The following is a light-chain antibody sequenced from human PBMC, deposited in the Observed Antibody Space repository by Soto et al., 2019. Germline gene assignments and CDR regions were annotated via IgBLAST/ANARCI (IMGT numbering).Light chain of an antibody. V-gene: IGKV1-39*01. CDR1: QSINNY. Sequence: DIQMTQSPSSLSASVGDKVTITCRASQSINNYLNWFQQKPGKAPALLIYAATTVQSGVPSTFSGSGSGTHFPLTISSLQPDDFATYCGQQTFSTPWTFGRGPAWTSN. CDR2: AAT. J-gene: IGKJ1*01. CDR3: QQTFSTPWT.